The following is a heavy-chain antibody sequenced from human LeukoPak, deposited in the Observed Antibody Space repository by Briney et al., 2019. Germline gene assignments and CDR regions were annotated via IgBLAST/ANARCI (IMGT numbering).Heavy chain of an antibody. CDR1: GFTFSKYA. CDR3: ATLYVFHYFDY. CDR2: ISNTGDTI. V-gene: IGHV3-23*01. Sequence: GGSLRLSCVASGFTFSKYAMSWVRQAPGKGLEWVSGISNTGDTIYYAHSVKGRFTISRDNSKNTLYLEMNSLRAEDMAVYYCATLYVFHYFDYWGQGTLVTVSS. D-gene: IGHD3-10*02. J-gene: IGHJ4*02.